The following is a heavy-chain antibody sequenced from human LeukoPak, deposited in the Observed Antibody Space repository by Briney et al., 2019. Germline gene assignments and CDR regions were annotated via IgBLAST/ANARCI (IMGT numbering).Heavy chain of an antibody. CDR2: IGASGEST. Sequence: QPGGSLRLSCAASGFTFSVAAMTWVRQAPGKGLEWVSLIGASGESTYYADSVKGRFTISRDNSKNTLYLQMNSLRAEDTAVYYCARIRRFPNWFDPWGQGTLVTVSS. V-gene: IGHV3-23*01. J-gene: IGHJ5*02. D-gene: IGHD2-21*01. CDR3: ARIRRFPNWFDP. CDR1: GFTFSVAA.